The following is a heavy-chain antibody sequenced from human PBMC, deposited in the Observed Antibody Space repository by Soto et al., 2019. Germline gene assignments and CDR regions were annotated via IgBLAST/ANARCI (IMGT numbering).Heavy chain of an antibody. CDR2: ISYDGSNK. J-gene: IGHJ6*02. CDR3: ARVVTSYSSGRKPYYYYGMDV. V-gene: IGHV3-30-3*01. D-gene: IGHD6-19*01. Sequence: PGGSLRLSCAASGFTFSSYAMHWVRQAPGKGLEWVAVISYDGSNKYYADSVKGRFTISRDNSKNTLYLQMNSLRAEDTAVYYCARVVTSYSSGRKPYYYYGMDVWGQGTTVTVSS. CDR1: GFTFSSYA.